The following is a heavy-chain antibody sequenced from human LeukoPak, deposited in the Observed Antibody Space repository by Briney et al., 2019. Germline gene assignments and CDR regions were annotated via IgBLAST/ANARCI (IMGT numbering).Heavy chain of an antibody. CDR1: GGSFSGYY. D-gene: IGHD6-6*01. CDR3: ASPYSSSSSGGY. CDR2: INHSGST. Sequence: SETLSLTCAVYGGSFSGYYWSWIRQPPGKGLEWIGEINHSGSTNYNPSLESRVTISVDTSKNQFSLKLSSVTAADTAVYYCASPYSSSSSGGYWGQGTLVTVSS. J-gene: IGHJ4*02. V-gene: IGHV4-34*01.